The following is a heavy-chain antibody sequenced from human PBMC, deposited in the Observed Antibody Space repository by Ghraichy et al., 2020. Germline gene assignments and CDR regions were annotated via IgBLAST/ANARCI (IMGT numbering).Heavy chain of an antibody. J-gene: IGHJ4*02. V-gene: IGHV4-4*02. D-gene: IGHD2-2*01. CDR2: IFHSGST. CDR3: VREIDQLRYFDS. CDR1: GDSIISNNW. Sequence: SETPSLTCAVSGDSIISNNWWSWVRQPPGKGLEWIGEIFHSGSTNYNPSLKSRITISLDKSKNQFSLKMTSVTAADTAVYYCVREIDQLRYFDSWGQGTLVTVSS.